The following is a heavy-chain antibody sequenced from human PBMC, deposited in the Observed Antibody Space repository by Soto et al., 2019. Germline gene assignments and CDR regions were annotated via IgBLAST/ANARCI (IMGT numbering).Heavy chain of an antibody. Sequence: QVQVVQSGPEVRKPGSSVKVSCKASGNTFSNSALSWVRQAPGQGLEWMGGIIPMFGSVDYAQKFLGRLTVTVDEATTTAYMELSSLRPEDTAVYYCAREANGYGGGFSYYGMDVWGQGTTVTVSS. CDR2: IIPMFGSV. J-gene: IGHJ6*02. V-gene: IGHV1-69*01. D-gene: IGHD5-12*01. CDR3: AREANGYGGGFSYYGMDV. CDR1: GNTFSNSA.